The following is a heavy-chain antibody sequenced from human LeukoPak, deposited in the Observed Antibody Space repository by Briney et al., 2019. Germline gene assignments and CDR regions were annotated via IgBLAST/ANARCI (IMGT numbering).Heavy chain of an antibody. Sequence: SETLSLTCTVSGGSISTYYWSWIRQPPGKGLEWIGYAHFSGTTDYNPSLRSRVTISLDTSKSQFSLKLSSLTAADTAVYYCVRGSSVPDSWGQGTLVTVSS. J-gene: IGHJ4*02. CDR1: GGSISTYY. CDR2: AHFSGTT. D-gene: IGHD3-10*01. V-gene: IGHV4-59*01. CDR3: VRGSSVPDS.